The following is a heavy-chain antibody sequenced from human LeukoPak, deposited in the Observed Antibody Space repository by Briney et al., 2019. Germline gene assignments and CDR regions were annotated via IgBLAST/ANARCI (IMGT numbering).Heavy chain of an antibody. D-gene: IGHD3-10*01. Sequence: GRSLRLSCAASGFTFSSYSMNWVRQAPGKGLEWVSSISSSSYIYYADSVKGRFTISRDNAKNSLYLQMNSLRAEDTAVYCCAARYYYGSGSYYNVDFDYWGQGTLVTVSS. V-gene: IGHV3-21*01. CDR3: AARYYYGSGSYYNVDFDY. J-gene: IGHJ4*02. CDR1: GFTFSSYS. CDR2: ISSSSYI.